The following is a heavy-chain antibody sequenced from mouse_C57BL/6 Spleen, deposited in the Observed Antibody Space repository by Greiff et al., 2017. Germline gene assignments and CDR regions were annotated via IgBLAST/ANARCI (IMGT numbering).Heavy chain of an antibody. D-gene: IGHD2-4*01. J-gene: IGHJ4*01. CDR3: ESRNDYGVGYYAMDY. Sequence: EVMLVESGGGLVQPGGSLKLSCAASGFTFSDYGMAWVRQAPRKGPEWVAFISNLAYSIYYADTVTGRFTISRENAKNTLYLEMSSLRSEDADMYDCESRNDYGVGYYAMDYWGQGTSVTVSS. V-gene: IGHV5-15*04. CDR1: GFTFSDYG. CDR2: ISNLAYSI.